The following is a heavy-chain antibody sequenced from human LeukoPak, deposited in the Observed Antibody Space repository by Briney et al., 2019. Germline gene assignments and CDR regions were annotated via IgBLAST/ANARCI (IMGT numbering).Heavy chain of an antibody. Sequence: GRSLRLSCAASGFTFSSYAMHWVRQAPGKGLEWVAVISYDGSNKYYADSVKGRFTISRDNSKNTLYLQMNSLRAEDTAVYYCARSLISAVIGMDVWGQGTAVTVSS. D-gene: IGHD3-3*01. V-gene: IGHV3-30*04. CDR3: ARSLISAVIGMDV. CDR2: ISYDGSNK. J-gene: IGHJ6*02. CDR1: GFTFSSYA.